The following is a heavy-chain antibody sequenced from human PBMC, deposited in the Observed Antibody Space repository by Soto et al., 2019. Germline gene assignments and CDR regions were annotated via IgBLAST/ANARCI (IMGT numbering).Heavy chain of an antibody. J-gene: IGHJ6*02. CDR1: GYTFSNYG. CDR2: ISGYNGNT. V-gene: IGHV1-18*01. Sequence: QVQLVQSGAEVKKPGASVTVSCKTSGYTFSNYGINWVRQAPGQGLEWMGWISGYNGNTNYAQTVQGRVTMTTDTSTGTVYMELRSLKSDDTAIYYCSRFMMFGGWFDPNYYHGMDVWGQGTTVTVSS. D-gene: IGHD6-19*01. CDR3: SRFMMFGGWFDPNYYHGMDV.